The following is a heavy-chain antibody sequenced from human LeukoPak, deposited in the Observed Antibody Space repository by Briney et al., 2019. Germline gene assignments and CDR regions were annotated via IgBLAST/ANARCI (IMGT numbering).Heavy chain of an antibody. V-gene: IGHV3-64*01. D-gene: IGHD4-11*01. CDR3: ARRDYRYYYDY. J-gene: IGHJ4*02. Sequence: GGSLRLSCAASGFTFSSYAMHWVRQAPGKGLEYVSAISSNGGSTYYANSVKGRFTISRDNSKSTLYLQMGSLRAEDMAVYYCARRDYRYYYDYWGQGTLVTVSS. CDR1: GFTFSSYA. CDR2: ISSNGGST.